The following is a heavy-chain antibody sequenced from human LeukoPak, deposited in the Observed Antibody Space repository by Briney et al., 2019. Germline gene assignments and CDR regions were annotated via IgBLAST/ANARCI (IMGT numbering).Heavy chain of an antibody. J-gene: IGHJ4*02. CDR2: ISYDGSNK. Sequence: GGSLRLSCAASGFTFSSYAMHWVRQAPGKGLEWVAVISYDGSNKYYADSVKGRFTISRDNSKNTLYLQMNSLRAEDTAVYYCARAGITMIVVVTEFDYWGQGTLVTVSS. D-gene: IGHD3-22*01. CDR3: ARAGITMIVVVTEFDY. V-gene: IGHV3-30-3*01. CDR1: GFTFSSYA.